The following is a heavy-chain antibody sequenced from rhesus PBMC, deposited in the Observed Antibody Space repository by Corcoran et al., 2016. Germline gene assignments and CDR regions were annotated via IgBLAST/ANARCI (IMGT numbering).Heavy chain of an antibody. CDR3: ARGGVIDY. D-gene: IGHD3-22*01. CDR2: IRSKSNNYET. CDR1: GYSISSGYG. J-gene: IGHJ4*01. Sequence: VQLQESGPGVVKPSETLSLTCAVSGYSISSGYGWSWIRQTPGKGLEWVGRIRSKSNNYETGYAASVKGRFTISRDDSKNTAYLQMNSLKTEDTAVYYCARGGVIDYWGQGVLVTVSS. V-gene: IGHV3-118*01.